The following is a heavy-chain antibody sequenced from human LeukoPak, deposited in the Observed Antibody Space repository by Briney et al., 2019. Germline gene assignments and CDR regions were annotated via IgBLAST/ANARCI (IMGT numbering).Heavy chain of an antibody. Sequence: PGGSLRLSCAASGFIFSDHSMNWVRQAPGKGPEWISYIGISSGRTMYADSVKGRFTISRDTAKKSLYLQMNSLRVEDTAVYYCARDYRYAFDNWGQGTLVTVSS. CDR1: GFIFSDHS. J-gene: IGHJ4*02. V-gene: IGHV3-48*04. CDR3: ARDYRYAFDN. CDR2: IGISSGRT. D-gene: IGHD5-12*01.